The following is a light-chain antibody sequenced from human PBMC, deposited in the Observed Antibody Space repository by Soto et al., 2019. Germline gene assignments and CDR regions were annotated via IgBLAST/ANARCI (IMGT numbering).Light chain of an antibody. Sequence: QSVLTQPASVSGSPGQSITISCTGSSSDVGSYNYVSWYQQHTGKAPKLMISEGSKRPSGVSSRFSGSKSGTTASLTTSGLQVEDEADYYCSSYTSSSTVFGSGTKVTVL. CDR2: EGS. J-gene: IGLJ1*01. V-gene: IGLV2-14*01. CDR1: SSDVGSYNY. CDR3: SSYTSSSTV.